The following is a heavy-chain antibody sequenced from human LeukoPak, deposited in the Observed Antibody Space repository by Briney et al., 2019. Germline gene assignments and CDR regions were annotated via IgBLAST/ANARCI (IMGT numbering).Heavy chain of an antibody. CDR2: IYPRDGST. Sequence: ASVKVSCKASGYTFTSNYIHWVRQAPGQGLEWMGMIYPRDGSTSYAQKFQGRVTVTRDTSTSTVHMELSGLRSEDTAVYYCARDQEGFDYGGQGTLVTVSS. J-gene: IGHJ4*02. CDR1: GYTFTSNY. V-gene: IGHV1-46*01. CDR3: ARDQEGFDY.